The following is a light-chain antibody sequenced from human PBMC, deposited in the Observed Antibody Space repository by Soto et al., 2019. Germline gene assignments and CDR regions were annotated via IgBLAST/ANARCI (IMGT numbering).Light chain of an antibody. J-gene: IGKJ5*01. V-gene: IGKV3-20*01. CDR2: GAS. Sequence: EIVLTQSPDTLSLSPGERATLSCRASQSIRSERLAWYQQKPDQAPRLLIYGASTRATGVPARFSGSGSGTEFTLTISRLEPEDFAVYYCQQYDNSPITFGQGTRLEI. CDR3: QQYDNSPIT. CDR1: QSIRSER.